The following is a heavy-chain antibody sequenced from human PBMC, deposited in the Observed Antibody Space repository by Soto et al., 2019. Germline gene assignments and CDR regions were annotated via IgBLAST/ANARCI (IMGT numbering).Heavy chain of an antibody. D-gene: IGHD2-21*02. CDR2: VHYSWTI. CDR3: VGVADRYKCGF. J-gene: IGHJ4*02. CDR1: GASIINGIYY. V-gene: IGHV4-31*03. Sequence: QVQVQESGPGLVKPSQTLSLPCTVSGASIINGIYYWTWIGQHPGKGVKWIGHVHYSWTIYYNPSRTSRLTMSGDTSKNQVSLELSSVTVADTAVYYCVGVADRYKCGFWGQGTLGTVSS.